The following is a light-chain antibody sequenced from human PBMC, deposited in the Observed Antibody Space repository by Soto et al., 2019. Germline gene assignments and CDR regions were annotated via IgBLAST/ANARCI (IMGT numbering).Light chain of an antibody. J-gene: IGKJ5*01. V-gene: IGKV3-20*01. CDR3: QQYGSSTIT. CDR2: GAS. CDR1: QRVSSN. Sequence: EIVMTQSPVTLSVSPGERATLSCRASQRVSSNLAWYQQKPGQAPRLLIYGASTRATGIPDRFSGSGSGTDFTLTISRLEPKDFAVYYCQQYGSSTITFGQGTRLEIK.